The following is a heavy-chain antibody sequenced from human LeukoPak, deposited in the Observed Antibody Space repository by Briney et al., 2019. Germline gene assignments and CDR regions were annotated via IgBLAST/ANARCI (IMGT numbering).Heavy chain of an antibody. Sequence: KSGGSLRLSCAASGFTFSSYSMNWVRQAPGKGLEWVSSISSSSSYIYYADSVKGRFTISRDNSKNTLYLQMNSLRADDTAMYYCAREPTSPTSYDAFDIWGQGTMVTVSS. CDR1: GFTFSSYS. J-gene: IGHJ3*02. D-gene: IGHD6-6*01. V-gene: IGHV3-21*01. CDR2: ISSSSSYI. CDR3: AREPTSPTSYDAFDI.